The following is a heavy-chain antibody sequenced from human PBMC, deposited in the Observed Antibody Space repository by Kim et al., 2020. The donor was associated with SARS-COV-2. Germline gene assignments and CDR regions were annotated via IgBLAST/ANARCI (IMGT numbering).Heavy chain of an antibody. D-gene: IGHD3-16*02. CDR2: INHSGST. Sequence: SETLSLTCAVYGGSFSGYYWSWIRQPPGKGLEWIGEINHSGSTNYNPSLKSRVTISVDTSKNQFSLKLSSVTAADTAVYYCARGRFYDYVWGSYRPIAF. CDR3: ARGRFYDYVWGSYRPIAF. V-gene: IGHV4-34*01. J-gene: IGHJ3*01. CDR1: GGSFSGYY.